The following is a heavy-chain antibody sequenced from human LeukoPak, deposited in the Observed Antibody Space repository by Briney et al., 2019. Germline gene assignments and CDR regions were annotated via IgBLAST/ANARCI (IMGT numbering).Heavy chain of an antibody. CDR3: ARGPGSSGWPYNWFDP. J-gene: IGHJ5*02. V-gene: IGHV1-69*01. CDR2: IIPIFGTA. CDR1: GGTFSIYA. D-gene: IGHD6-19*01. Sequence: SVTLSFTASGGTFSIYAISWVRQAPGQGLEWMGGIIPIFGTANYAQKFQGRVTITADESTSTAYMELSSLRSEDTAVYYCARGPGSSGWPYNWFDPWGQGTLVTVSS.